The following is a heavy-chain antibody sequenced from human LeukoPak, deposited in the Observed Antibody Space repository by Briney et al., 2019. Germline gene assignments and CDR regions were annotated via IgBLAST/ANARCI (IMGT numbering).Heavy chain of an antibody. CDR2: ISWDGGST. CDR3: AKDILPIAAAGWDAFDI. CDR1: GFTFDDYA. V-gene: IGHV3-43D*04. J-gene: IGHJ3*02. D-gene: IGHD6-13*01. Sequence: PGGSLRLSCAASGFTFDDYAMHWVRQAPGKGLEWVSLISWDGGSTYYADSVKGRFTISRDNSKNSLYLQMNSLRAEDTALYYCAKDILPIAAAGWDAFDIWGQGTMVTVSS.